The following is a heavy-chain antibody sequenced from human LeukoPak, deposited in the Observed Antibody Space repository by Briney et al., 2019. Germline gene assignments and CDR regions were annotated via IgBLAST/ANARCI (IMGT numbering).Heavy chain of an antibody. CDR3: ARLGYDILTGYYTPLYFDY. CDR2: IYHSGST. CDR1: GYSISSGYY. J-gene: IGHJ4*02. Sequence: SETLSLTCAVSGYSISSGYYWGWIRQPPGKGLEWIGSIYHSGSTYYNPSLKSRVTIPVDTSKNQFSLKLSSVTAADTAVYYCARLGYDILTGYYTPLYFDYWGQGTLVTVSS. D-gene: IGHD3-9*01. V-gene: IGHV4-38-2*01.